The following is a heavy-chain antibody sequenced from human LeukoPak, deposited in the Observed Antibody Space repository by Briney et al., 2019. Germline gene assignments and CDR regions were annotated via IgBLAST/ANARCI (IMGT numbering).Heavy chain of an antibody. CDR3: ARANFWSGYYYYYYYMDV. D-gene: IGHD3-3*01. CDR2: IYYSGST. J-gene: IGHJ6*03. Sequence: SETLSLTCTVSGGSISSYYWSWIRQPPGKGLEWIGYIYYSGSTNYNPSLKSRVTISVDTSKNQFSLKLSSVTAADTAVYYCARANFWSGYYYYYYYMDVWGKGTTVTVSS. V-gene: IGHV4-59*01. CDR1: GGSISSYY.